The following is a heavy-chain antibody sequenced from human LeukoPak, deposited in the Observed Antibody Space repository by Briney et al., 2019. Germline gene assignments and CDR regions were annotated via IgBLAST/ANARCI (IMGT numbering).Heavy chain of an antibody. CDR3: ARVVVVAATRWFDP. Sequence: PGWSLRLSCAASGFTFSSYSMNWVRQAPGKGLEWVSSISSSSSYIYYADSVKGRFTISRNNAKNSLYLQMNSLRAEDTAVYYCARVVVVAATRWFDPWGQGTLVTVSS. V-gene: IGHV3-21*01. J-gene: IGHJ5*02. D-gene: IGHD2-15*01. CDR1: GFTFSSYS. CDR2: ISSSSSYI.